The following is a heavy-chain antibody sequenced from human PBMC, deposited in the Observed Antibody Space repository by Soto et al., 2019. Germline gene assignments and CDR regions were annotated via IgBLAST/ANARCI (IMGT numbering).Heavy chain of an antibody. CDR3: AKDLSPVYYFDF. CDR1: GFTFSGYG. J-gene: IGHJ4*02. Sequence: PGGSLRLSCAASGFTFSGYGMHWVRQAPGKGLEWVAVISYDGSNKYYADSVKGRFTISRDNSKNTLYLQMNSLRAEDTALYYCAKDLSPVYYFDFWGQRTLVTVSS. V-gene: IGHV3-30*18. D-gene: IGHD2-8*01. CDR2: ISYDGSNK.